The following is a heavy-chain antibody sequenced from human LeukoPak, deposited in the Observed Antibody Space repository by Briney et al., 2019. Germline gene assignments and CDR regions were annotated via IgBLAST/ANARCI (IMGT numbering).Heavy chain of an antibody. V-gene: IGHV3-23*01. CDR2: ISGSGGST. CDR1: GFTFSSYA. Sequence: PGGSLRLSCAASGFTFSSYAMSWVRQAPGKGLEWVSAISGSGGSTYYADSVKGRFTISGDNSKNTLYLQMNSLRAEDTAVYYCAKDGPLGMVRGVGAFDIWGQGTMVTVSS. D-gene: IGHD3-10*01. J-gene: IGHJ3*02. CDR3: AKDGPLGMVRGVGAFDI.